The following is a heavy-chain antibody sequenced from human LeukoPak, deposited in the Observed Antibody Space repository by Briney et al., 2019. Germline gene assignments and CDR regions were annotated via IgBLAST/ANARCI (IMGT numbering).Heavy chain of an antibody. CDR1: GFTFSSYG. Sequence: SGGSLRLSCAASGFTFSSYGMHWVRQAPGKGLEWVAFIRYDGSNKYYADSVKGRSTISRDNSKNTLYLQMNSLRAEDTAVYYCAKDKMDGYNYAWYFDLWGRGTLVTVSS. CDR3: AKDKMDGYNYAWYFDL. J-gene: IGHJ2*01. V-gene: IGHV3-30*02. D-gene: IGHD5-24*01. CDR2: IRYDGSNK.